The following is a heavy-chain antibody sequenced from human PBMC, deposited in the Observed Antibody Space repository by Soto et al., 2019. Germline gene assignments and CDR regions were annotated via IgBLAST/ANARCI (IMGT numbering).Heavy chain of an antibody. CDR3: ARDGVTAEVPRENYFDY. V-gene: IGHV4-61*01. Sequence: PAETLSLTCTVSGGSVSSDTYYWNWIRQPPGKGLEWIGYIHYGGSANYNPSLQSRVTISLDTSQNQFSLNLKSVTAADTAVYYCARDGVTAEVPRENYFDYWGQGTLVTVSS. J-gene: IGHJ4*02. CDR2: IHYGGSA. D-gene: IGHD2-21*02. CDR1: GGSVSSDTYY.